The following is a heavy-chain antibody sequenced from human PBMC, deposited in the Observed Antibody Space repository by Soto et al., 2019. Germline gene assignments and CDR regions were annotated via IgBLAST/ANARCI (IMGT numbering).Heavy chain of an antibody. D-gene: IGHD3-3*01. CDR3: AWGLRFLEWNGMDV. CDR2: IYHSGST. V-gene: IGHV4-4*02. Sequence: QVQLQESGPGLVKPSGTLARTCAVSGGSISSSNWWSWVRQPPGKGLEWIGEIYHSGSTNYNPSLKSRVTISVDTSKNQFSLKLSSVTAADTAVYYCAWGLRFLEWNGMDVWGQGTTVTVSS. J-gene: IGHJ6*02. CDR1: GGSISSSNW.